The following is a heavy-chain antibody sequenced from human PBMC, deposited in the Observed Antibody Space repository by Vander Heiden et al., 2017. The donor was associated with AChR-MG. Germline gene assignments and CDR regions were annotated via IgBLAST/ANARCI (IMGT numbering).Heavy chain of an antibody. CDR3: ARGREDAFDI. Sequence: GGGVVQPGRSLRLPCAASGFTFSSYGMHWVRQAPGKGLEWVAVIWYDGSNKYYADSVKGRFTISRDNSKNTLYLQMNSLRAEDTAVYYCARGREDAFDIWGQGTMVTVSS. V-gene: IGHV3-33*01. CDR2: IWYDGSNK. J-gene: IGHJ3*02. CDR1: GFTFSSYG.